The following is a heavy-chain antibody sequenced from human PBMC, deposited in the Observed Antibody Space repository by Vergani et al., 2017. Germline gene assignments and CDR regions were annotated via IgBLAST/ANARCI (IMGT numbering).Heavy chain of an antibody. CDR1: GFTFSSYA. V-gene: IGHV3-23*01. J-gene: IGHJ6*03. Sequence: EVQLLESGGGLVQPGGSLRLSCAASGFTFSSYAMSWVRQAPGKGLEWVSAISGSGCSTYYADSVKGRFTISRDNSKNTLYLQMNSLRAEDTAVYYCAKAGIVVPAAITGIRAYYYYYMDGWGKGTTVTVSS. D-gene: IGHD2-2*01. CDR2: ISGSGCST. CDR3: AKAGIVVPAAITGIRAYYYYYMDG.